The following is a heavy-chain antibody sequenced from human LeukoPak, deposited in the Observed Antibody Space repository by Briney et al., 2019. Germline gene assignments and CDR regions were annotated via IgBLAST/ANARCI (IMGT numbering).Heavy chain of an antibody. CDR3: ASFYYGSGSLFDY. CDR2: INAGNGNT. CDR1: GYTFTSYA. Sequence: ASVKVSCKASGYTFTSYAIHWVRQAPGQRLEWMGWINAGNGNTKYSQKFQGRVAITRDTSASTAYMELSSLRSEDTAVYYCASFYYGSGSLFDYWGQGTLVTVSS. V-gene: IGHV1-3*01. D-gene: IGHD3-10*01. J-gene: IGHJ4*02.